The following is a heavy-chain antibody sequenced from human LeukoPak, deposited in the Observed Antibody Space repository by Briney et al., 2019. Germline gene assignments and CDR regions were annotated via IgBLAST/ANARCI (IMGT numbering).Heavy chain of an antibody. CDR1: GFTFGDYA. CDR3: TREGGERGADFDY. V-gene: IGHV3-49*03. Sequence: GGSLRLSCTASGFTFGDYAMSWFRQAPGKGLEWVGFIRSKAYGGTTEYAASVKGRFTISRDDSKSIAYLQMNSLKTEDTAVYYCTREGGERGADFDYWGQGTLVTVSS. J-gene: IGHJ4*02. D-gene: IGHD3-10*01. CDR2: IRSKAYGGTT.